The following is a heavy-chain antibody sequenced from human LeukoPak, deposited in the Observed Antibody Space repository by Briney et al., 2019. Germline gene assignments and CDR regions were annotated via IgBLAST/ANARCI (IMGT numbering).Heavy chain of an antibody. CDR2: ISYDGSNK. CDR1: GFTFSSYG. V-gene: IGHV3-30*18. Sequence: GGSLRLSCAASGFTFSSYGMHWVRQAPGKGLEWVAVISYDGSNKYYADSVKGRFTISRDNSKNTLYLQMNSLRAEDTAVYYCAKASSGWYGWAFDIWGQGTMVTVSS. CDR3: AKASSGWYGWAFDI. J-gene: IGHJ3*02. D-gene: IGHD6-19*01.